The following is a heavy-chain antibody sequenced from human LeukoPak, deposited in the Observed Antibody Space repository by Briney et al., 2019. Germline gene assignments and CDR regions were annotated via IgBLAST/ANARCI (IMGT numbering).Heavy chain of an antibody. J-gene: IGHJ4*02. D-gene: IGHD2-15*01. V-gene: IGHV1-8*03. CDR3: ATLRDCSGGSCYWYYFDY. Sequence: ASVKVSCKASGYTFTSYDINWVRQATGQGLEWMGWMNPNSGNTGYAQKFQGRVTITRNTSISTAYMELSSLRSEDTAVYYCATLRDCSGGSCYWYYFDYWGQGTLVTVSS. CDR2: MNPNSGNT. CDR1: GYTFTSYD.